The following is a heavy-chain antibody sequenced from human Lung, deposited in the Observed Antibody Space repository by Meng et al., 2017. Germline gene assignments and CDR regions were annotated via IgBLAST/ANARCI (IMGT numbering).Heavy chain of an antibody. V-gene: IGHV4-34*01. CDR2: INHSGST. J-gene: IGHJ4*02. CDR3: ARGPTTMAHDFDY. Sequence: QVHLQQCGAGLLKPSEPPSLSCVVSGGSFSDYYWSWIRQPPGKGLEWIGEINHSGSTNYHPSLGSLATISVDTSQNNLSLKLSSVTAADSAVYYCARGPTTMAHDFDYWGQGTLVTVSS. D-gene: IGHD4-11*01. CDR1: GGSFSDYY.